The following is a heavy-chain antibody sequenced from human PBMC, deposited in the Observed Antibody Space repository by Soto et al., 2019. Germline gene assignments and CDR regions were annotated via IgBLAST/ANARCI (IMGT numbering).Heavy chain of an antibody. Sequence: SETLSLTCTVSGGSISSYYWSWIRQPAGKGLEWIGRIYTSGSTNYNPSLKSRVTMSVDTSKNQFSLKLSSVTAADTAVYYCARWGSNPLGGWPKTKTRPYSFDYWGQGILVTVSS. CDR2: IYTSGST. CDR3: ARWGSNPLGGWPKTKTRPYSFDY. V-gene: IGHV4-4*07. J-gene: IGHJ4*02. D-gene: IGHD4-4*01. CDR1: GGSISSYY.